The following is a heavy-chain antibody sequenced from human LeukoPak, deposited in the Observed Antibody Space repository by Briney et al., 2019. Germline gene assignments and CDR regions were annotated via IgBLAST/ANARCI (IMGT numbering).Heavy chain of an antibody. CDR2: IKQDGSEK. CDR3: ARDVGCSSTSCYNNY. V-gene: IGHV3-7*01. D-gene: IGHD2-2*02. CDR1: GFTISSDW. J-gene: IGHJ4*02. Sequence: GGSLRLSCAASGFTISSDWMSWVRQAPGKGLEWVANIKQDGSEKYYVDSVKGRFTISRDNTKNSLYLQMNSLTAEDTAVYYCARDVGCSSTSCYNNYWGQGTLVTVSS.